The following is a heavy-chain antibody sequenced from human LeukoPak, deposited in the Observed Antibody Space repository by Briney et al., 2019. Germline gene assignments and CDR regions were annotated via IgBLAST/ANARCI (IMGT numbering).Heavy chain of an antibody. V-gene: IGHV4-34*01. CDR1: GGSFSGCS. D-gene: IGHD5-18*01. CDR3: VRHEKATEQLWLRYFDS. J-gene: IGHJ4*02. CDR2: ITHSGTT. Sequence: SETLSLTCAVYGGSFSGCSWSWIRQPPGKGLEWIGEITHSGTTNYNPSLKSRVTISLDTSKNQFSVKLSSVTAADTAVYYCVRHEKATEQLWLRYFDSWGQGALVTVSS.